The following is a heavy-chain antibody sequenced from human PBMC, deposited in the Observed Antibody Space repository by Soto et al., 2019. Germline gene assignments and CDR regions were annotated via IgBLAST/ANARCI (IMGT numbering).Heavy chain of an antibody. Sequence: GASVKVSCKASNYTFANYNINWVRQAPGQGLEWMGWISTYPSDTNYVQKFQGRLTMTTDTSTSTAYMELRRLRSDDTAVYYCARELIVVEPVTKRYFYGMDVWG. CDR2: ISTYPSDT. D-gene: IGHD2-2*01. CDR3: ARELIVVEPVTKRYFYGMDV. CDR1: NYTFANYN. J-gene: IGHJ6*02. V-gene: IGHV1-18*01.